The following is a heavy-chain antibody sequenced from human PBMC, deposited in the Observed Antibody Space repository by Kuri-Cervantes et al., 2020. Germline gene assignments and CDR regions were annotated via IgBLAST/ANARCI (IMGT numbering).Heavy chain of an antibody. CDR2: IYNSGST. V-gene: IGHV4-61*01. CDR1: GGSVSNYNYY. J-gene: IGHJ6*03. D-gene: IGHD2-21*01. CDR3: AREYYGGYYYYMDV. Sequence: SETLSLTCTVSGGSVSNYNYYWSWIRQFPGKGLEWIGYIYNSGSTLYNPSLKSRVTISMDTSKNQFSLKLSSVTAADTAVYYCAREYYGGYYYYMDVWGKGTTVTVSS.